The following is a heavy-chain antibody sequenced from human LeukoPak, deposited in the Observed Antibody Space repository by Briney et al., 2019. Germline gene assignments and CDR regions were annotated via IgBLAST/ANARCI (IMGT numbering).Heavy chain of an antibody. V-gene: IGHV1-2*02. CDR2: INPNSGGT. CDR3: ARVSRPFGGVIVNYFDY. Sequence: ASVKVSCKASGYTFTGYYMHWVRQAPGQGLEWMGWINPNSGGTNHAQKFQGRVTMTRDTSISTAYMELSRLRSDDTAVYYCARVSRPFGGVIVNYFDYWGQGTLVTVSS. CDR1: GYTFTGYY. D-gene: IGHD3-16*02. J-gene: IGHJ4*02.